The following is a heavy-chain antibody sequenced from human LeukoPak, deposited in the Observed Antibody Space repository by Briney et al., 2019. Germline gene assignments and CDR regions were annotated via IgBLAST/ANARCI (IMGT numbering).Heavy chain of an antibody. J-gene: IGHJ4*02. CDR1: GFAFSSYD. D-gene: IGHD1-26*01. CDR2: IGHAGDT. CDR3: AALGDSIY. Sequence: GGSLRLSCAASGFAFSSYDMHWVRQVSGKGLEWVSAIGHAGDTYYADSMKGRFTISREDAKTYSFLQMNSLRAGDTAVYFCAALGDSIYWGQGTLVIVSS. V-gene: IGHV3-13*01.